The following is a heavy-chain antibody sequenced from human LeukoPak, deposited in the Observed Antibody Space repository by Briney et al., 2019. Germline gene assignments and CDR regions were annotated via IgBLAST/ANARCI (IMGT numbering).Heavy chain of an antibody. CDR3: ARAASLDY. D-gene: IGHD2-2*01. V-gene: IGHV7-4-1*02. Sequence: ASVKVSCKASGYTLTSYAMNWVRQAPGQGLEWMGWINTSTGKPTYAQGFTGRFVFSLDSSVSTAYLQINSLNAEGTAVYYCARAASLDYWGQGTLVTVSS. CDR2: INTSTGKP. CDR1: GYTLTSYA. J-gene: IGHJ4*02.